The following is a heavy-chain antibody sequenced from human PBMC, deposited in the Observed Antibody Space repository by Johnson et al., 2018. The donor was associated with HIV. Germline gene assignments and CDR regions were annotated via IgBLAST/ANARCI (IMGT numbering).Heavy chain of an antibody. D-gene: IGHD3-10*01. Sequence: MHLVESGGVVVQPGGSLRLSCAASQFTFSSYYVSCVRQAPGNGLALVGQLNRNGVCTYLIDSVKGRFTISRDNSKNTLYLQMNSLKTEDTAVYYCTTDQGYYGDAFDIWGQGTMVTVSS. V-gene: IGHV3-25*04. CDR2: LNRNGVCT. CDR3: TTDQGYYGDAFDI. J-gene: IGHJ3*02. CDR1: QFTFSSYY.